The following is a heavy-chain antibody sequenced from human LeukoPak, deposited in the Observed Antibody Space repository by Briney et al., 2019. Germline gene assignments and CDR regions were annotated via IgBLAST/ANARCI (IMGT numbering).Heavy chain of an antibody. D-gene: IGHD5-12*01. J-gene: IGHJ3*02. Sequence: ASVKVSCKASGYTFTSYDINWVRQATGQGLEWMGWMNPNSGNTGYAQKFRGRVTMTRNTSISTAYMELSSLRSEDTAVYYCARRNPTINAFDIWGQGTTVTVSS. CDR1: GYTFTSYD. CDR3: ARRNPTINAFDI. V-gene: IGHV1-8*01. CDR2: MNPNSGNT.